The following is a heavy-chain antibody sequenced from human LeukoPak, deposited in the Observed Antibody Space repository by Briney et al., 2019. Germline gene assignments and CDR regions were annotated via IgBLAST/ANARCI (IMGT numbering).Heavy chain of an antibody. J-gene: IGHJ4*02. CDR2: IIPIFGTA. V-gene: IGHV1-69*06. CDR3: ARETGSSSWYAADY. D-gene: IGHD6-13*01. CDR1: VGTFSSYA. Sequence: SVNVSCKASVGTFSSYAISWVRQAPGQGREWMGRIIPIFGTANYAQKFPGGVTITADKSTSTAYMELSSLRSEDTAVYYCARETGSSSWYAADYWGQGTLVTVSS.